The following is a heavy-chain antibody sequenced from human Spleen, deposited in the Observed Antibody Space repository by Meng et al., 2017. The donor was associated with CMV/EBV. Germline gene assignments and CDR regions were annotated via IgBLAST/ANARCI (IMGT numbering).Heavy chain of an antibody. D-gene: IGHD2-15*01. CDR1: GFTFSDYY. CDR3: AKDTPLKPDY. V-gene: IGHV3-11*06. CDR2: ISTTSTYI. Sequence: GESLKISCTASGFTFSDYYMSWIRQAPGKGLEWVASISTTSTYIYYADSVKGRFTISRDNSKNTLYLQMNSLRAEDSAVYYCAKDTPLKPDYWGQGTLVTVSS. J-gene: IGHJ4*02.